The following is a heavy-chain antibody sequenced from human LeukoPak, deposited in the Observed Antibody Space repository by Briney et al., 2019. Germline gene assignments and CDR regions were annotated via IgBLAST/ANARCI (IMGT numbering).Heavy chain of an antibody. CDR1: GGSFSGYC. D-gene: IGHD6-13*01. Sequence: SETLSLTCAVYGGSFSGYCWSWIRQPPGKGLEWIGEINHSGSTNYNPSLKSRVTISVDTSKNQFSLKLSSVTAADTAVYYCARGRQQLEYFDYWGQGTLVTVSS. J-gene: IGHJ4*02. CDR2: INHSGST. CDR3: ARGRQQLEYFDY. V-gene: IGHV4-34*01.